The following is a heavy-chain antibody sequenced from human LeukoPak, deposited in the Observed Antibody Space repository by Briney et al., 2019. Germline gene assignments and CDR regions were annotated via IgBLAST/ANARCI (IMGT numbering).Heavy chain of an antibody. CDR3: ARPAGWLPRYYFEY. J-gene: IGHJ4*02. CDR2: IYYSGST. D-gene: IGHD5-24*01. CDR1: GGSISSYY. V-gene: IGHV4-59*08. Sequence: SETLSLTCTVSGGSISSYYWSWIRQPPGKRLEWIGYIYYSGSTNYNPSLKSRVTISVDTSKNQFSLKLSSVTAADTAVYYCARPAGWLPRYYFEYWGQGTLVTVSS.